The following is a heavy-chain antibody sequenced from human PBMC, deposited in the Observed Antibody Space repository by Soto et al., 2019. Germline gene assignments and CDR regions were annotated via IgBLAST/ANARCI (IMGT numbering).Heavy chain of an antibody. J-gene: IGHJ4*02. CDR3: AKPPYRNAYGSFND. CDR2: ISGNGDDT. V-gene: IGHV3-23*01. D-gene: IGHD3-16*01. Sequence: EVQLLESGGGLEQPGGSLRLSCAASGFTFRSSAMSWVRQAPGKGLEWVSGISGNGDDTNYADAVKGRFTISRDNSKNTLYLRLDSLRAEDTAIYYCAKPPYRNAYGSFNDWGQGTLVTVAS. CDR1: GFTFRSSA.